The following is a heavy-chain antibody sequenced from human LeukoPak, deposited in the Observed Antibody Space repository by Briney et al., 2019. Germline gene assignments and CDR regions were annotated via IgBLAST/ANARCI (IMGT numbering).Heavy chain of an antibody. V-gene: IGHV5-51*01. J-gene: IGHJ3*02. Sequence: GESLKISCKGSGYFFISYWIGWVRQMPGKGLEWMGIIHPGDSDTKYSPSLQGQVIISADKSISTAYLQWSSLKASDTAMYYCARAFGGNSHDAFDIWGQGTMVTVSS. CDR3: ARAFGGNSHDAFDI. CDR1: GYFFISYW. CDR2: IHPGDSDT. D-gene: IGHD4-23*01.